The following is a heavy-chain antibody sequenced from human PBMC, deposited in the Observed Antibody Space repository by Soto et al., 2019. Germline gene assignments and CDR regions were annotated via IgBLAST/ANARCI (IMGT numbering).Heavy chain of an antibody. CDR3: ARDWTLYSSGWFPEGDYYYGMDV. Sequence: QVQLVQSGAEVKKPGASVEVSCKASGYTFTSYGISWVRQAPGQGLEWMGWISAYNGNTNYAQKLQGRVTMTTDTSTSTAYMELRSLRSDDTAVYYCARDWTLYSSGWFPEGDYYYGMDVWGQGTTVTVSS. V-gene: IGHV1-18*04. J-gene: IGHJ6*02. CDR1: GYTFTSYG. CDR2: ISAYNGNT. D-gene: IGHD6-19*01.